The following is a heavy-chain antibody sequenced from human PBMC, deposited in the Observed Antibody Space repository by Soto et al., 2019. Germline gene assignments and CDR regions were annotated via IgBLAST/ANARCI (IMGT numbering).Heavy chain of an antibody. J-gene: IGHJ4*02. D-gene: IGHD1-1*01. CDR2: IIPVLGVE. Sequence: QVQLVQSGAEIKNRGSSVKVSCKASGDTFSRSIISWVRQAPGQRLEWMGRIIPVLGVENHAQNFQGRVTVTADKATSKAYLELSSLNSEDTAIYYFATSTAGVYVFHDWGQGTLVTVSS. CDR3: ATSTAGVYVFHD. V-gene: IGHV1-69*02. CDR1: GDTFSRSI.